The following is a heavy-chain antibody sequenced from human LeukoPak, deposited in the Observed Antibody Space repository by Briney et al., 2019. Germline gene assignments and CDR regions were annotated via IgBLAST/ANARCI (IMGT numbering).Heavy chain of an antibody. V-gene: IGHV2-5*02. CDR3: AHTPSPRVVLAPNWFDP. D-gene: IGHD2-2*01. CDR2: IHWDDDK. CDR1: GFSLTTSGVG. J-gene: IGHJ5*02. Sequence: SGPTLVKPTQTLTLTCSFSGFSLTTSGVGVGWIRQPPGKALQWLALIHWDDDKRYSPSLRSRLTITKDTSKNQVVLTMTNMDPVDTATYYCAHTPSPRVVLAPNWFDPWGQGTLVTVSS.